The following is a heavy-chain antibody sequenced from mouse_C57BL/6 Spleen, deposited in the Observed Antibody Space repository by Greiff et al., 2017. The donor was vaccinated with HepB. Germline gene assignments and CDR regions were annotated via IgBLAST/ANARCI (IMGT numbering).Heavy chain of an antibody. V-gene: IGHV1-55*01. CDR1: GYTFTSYW. Sequence: VQLQQSGAELVKPGASVKMSCKASGYTFTSYWITWVKQRPGQGLEWIGDIYPGSGSTNYNEKFKSKATLTVDTSSSTAYMQLSSLTSEDSAVYYCARSGYYGSSHFDYWGQGTTLTVSS. D-gene: IGHD1-1*01. CDR3: ARSGYYGSSHFDY. CDR2: IYPGSGST. J-gene: IGHJ2*01.